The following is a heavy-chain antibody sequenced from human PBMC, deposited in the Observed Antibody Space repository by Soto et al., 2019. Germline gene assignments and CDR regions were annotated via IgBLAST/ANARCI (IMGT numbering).Heavy chain of an antibody. Sequence: EVQLVESGGGLVKPGGSLRLSCAASGFTFSSYSMNWVRQAPGKGLEWVSSISSSSSYIYYADSVKGRFTISRDNDKNSLYMQMNSLRAEDTAVYYCARDRRDTSRSTYYDCWSGYPNHYYYFIDVWGKGTTVSDS. CDR2: ISSSSSYI. V-gene: IGHV3-21*01. CDR1: GFTFSSYS. CDR3: ARDRRDTSRSTYYDCWSGYPNHYYYFIDV. D-gene: IGHD3-3*01. J-gene: IGHJ6*03.